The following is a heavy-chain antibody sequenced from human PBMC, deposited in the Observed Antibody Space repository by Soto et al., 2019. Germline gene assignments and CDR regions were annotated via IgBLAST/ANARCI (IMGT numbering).Heavy chain of an antibody. CDR3: ARGWVEWLSRQPPSDY. V-gene: IGHV3-74*01. Sequence: PGGSLRLSCEASEFTFNNYWMHSLRQATGKGLVSLARINHDGSGTSYAESVKGRFTISRDNAKNTLYLHMNSLRTEDTAVYFCARGWVEWLSRQPPSDYWGQGTLVTVSS. J-gene: IGHJ4*02. CDR2: INHDGSGT. D-gene: IGHD3-3*01. CDR1: EFTFNNYW.